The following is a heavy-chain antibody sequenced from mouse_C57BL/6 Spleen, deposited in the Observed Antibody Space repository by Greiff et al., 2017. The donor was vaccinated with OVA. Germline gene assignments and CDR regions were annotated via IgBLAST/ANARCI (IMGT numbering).Heavy chain of an antibody. CDR1: GFTFSSYA. D-gene: IGHD2-1*01. CDR2: ISDGGSYT. Sequence: EVQLQESGGGLVKPGGSLKLSCAASGFTFSSYAMSWVRQTPEKRLEWVATISDGGSYTYYPDNVKGRFTISRDNAKNNLYLQMSHLKSEDTAMYYCARDPYGNYWYFDVWGTGTTVTVSS. V-gene: IGHV5-4*01. CDR3: ARDPYGNYWYFDV. J-gene: IGHJ1*03.